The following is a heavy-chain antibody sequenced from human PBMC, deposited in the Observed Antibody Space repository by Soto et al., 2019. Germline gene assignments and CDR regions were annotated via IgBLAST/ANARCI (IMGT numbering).Heavy chain of an antibody. CDR1: GGSISSSSYY. CDR2: IYYSGST. D-gene: IGHD6-13*01. V-gene: IGHV4-39*01. CDR3: ASLYSSSWYGGSYYYYYMDV. J-gene: IGHJ6*03. Sequence: SETLSLTCTVSGGSISSSSYYWGWIRQPPGKGLEWIGSIYYSGSTYYNPSLKSRVTISVDTSKNQFSLKLSSVTAADTAVYYCASLYSSSWYGGSYYYYYMDVWGKGTTVTVSS.